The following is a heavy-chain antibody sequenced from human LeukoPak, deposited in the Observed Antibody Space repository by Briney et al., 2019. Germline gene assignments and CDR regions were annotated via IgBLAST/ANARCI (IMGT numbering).Heavy chain of an antibody. J-gene: IGHJ6*02. Sequence: GESLKISCKGSGYSFTSYWIGWVGQMPGKGLEWMGIIYPGDSDTRYSPSFQGQVTISADKSISTAYLQWSSLKASDTAMYYCARQDVVVPAAPDYYGMDVWGQGTTVTVSS. CDR2: IYPGDSDT. CDR1: GYSFTSYW. CDR3: ARQDVVVPAAPDYYGMDV. V-gene: IGHV5-51*01. D-gene: IGHD2-2*01.